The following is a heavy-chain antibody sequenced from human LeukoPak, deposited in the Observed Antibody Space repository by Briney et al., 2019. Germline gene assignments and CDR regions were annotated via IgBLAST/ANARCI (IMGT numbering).Heavy chain of an antibody. Sequence: SVKVSCKASGGTFSSYAISWVRQAPGQGLEWMGGIIPIFGTANYAQKLQGRVTITADESTSTAYMELSSLRSEDTAVYYCATVPGIYDSSGYLEFQHWGQGTLVTVSS. V-gene: IGHV1-69*13. CDR3: ATVPGIYDSSGYLEFQH. J-gene: IGHJ1*01. D-gene: IGHD3-22*01. CDR2: IIPIFGTA. CDR1: GGTFSSYA.